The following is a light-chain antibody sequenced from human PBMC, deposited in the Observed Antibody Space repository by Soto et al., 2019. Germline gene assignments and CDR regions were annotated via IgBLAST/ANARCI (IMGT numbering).Light chain of an antibody. Sequence: QLVLTQSPPASASLGASVKLTCTLASRHSNYAIAWHQQQPEKGPRFLLKLNSDGSHSKGDGIPDRFSGSSSGAERYLTISSLQSEDEGDYYCQTWGTGVVVFGGGTKLTVL. CDR1: SRHSNYA. V-gene: IGLV4-69*01. J-gene: IGLJ2*01. CDR2: LNSDGSH. CDR3: QTWGTGVVV.